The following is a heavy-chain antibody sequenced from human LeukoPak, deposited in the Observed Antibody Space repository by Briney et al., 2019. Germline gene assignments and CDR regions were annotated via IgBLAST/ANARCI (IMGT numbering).Heavy chain of an antibody. CDR3: VRACGGDCYLADY. CDR2: ISSSSSYI. Sequence: GGSLRLSCAASGFTFSSYSMSWVRQAPGKGLGWVSSISSSSSYIYYADSVKGRFTISRDYAKNSLYLQMNSLRAEDTAVYYCVRACGGDCYLADYGGQGTLVTVSS. CDR1: GFTFSSYS. J-gene: IGHJ4*02. D-gene: IGHD2-21*02. V-gene: IGHV3-21*01.